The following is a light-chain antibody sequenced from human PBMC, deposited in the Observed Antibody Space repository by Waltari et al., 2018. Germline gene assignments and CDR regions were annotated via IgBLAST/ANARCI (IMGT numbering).Light chain of an antibody. V-gene: IGKV1-39*01. J-gene: IGKJ2*01. CDR3: QQSYSTPRT. CDR2: AAS. Sequence: DIQMTQSPSSLSTSVGDRVTITCRPSQSISTYLNWYQQKPGKAPKLLIYAASSLQSGVPSRFSGSGSGTDFTLTISSLQPEDFVTYYCQQSYSTPRTFGQGTRLEIK. CDR1: QSISTY.